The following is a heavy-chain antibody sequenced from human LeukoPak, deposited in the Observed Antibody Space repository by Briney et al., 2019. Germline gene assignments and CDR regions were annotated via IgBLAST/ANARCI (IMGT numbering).Heavy chain of an antibody. D-gene: IGHD6-19*01. CDR2: IIPILGIA. CDR3: ARYSSGFLNAFDI. CDR1: GGTFSSYA. J-gene: IGHJ3*02. Sequence: SVKVSCKASGGTFSSYAISWVRQAPGQGLEWMGRIIPILGIANYAQKFQGRVTITADKSTSTAYMELSSLRSEDTAVYYCARYSSGFLNAFDIWGQGTMVTVSS. V-gene: IGHV1-69*04.